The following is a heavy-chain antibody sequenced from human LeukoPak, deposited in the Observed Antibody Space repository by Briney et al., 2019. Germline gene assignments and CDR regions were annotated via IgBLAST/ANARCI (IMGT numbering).Heavy chain of an antibody. CDR2: IRYDGSNK. D-gene: IGHD5-18*01. J-gene: IGHJ4*02. CDR1: GFTFSSYG. CDR3: AKDLPPYSYGSPIFDY. V-gene: IGHV3-30*02. Sequence: GGSLRLSCAASGFTFSSYGMHWVRQAPGKGLEWVAFIRYDGSNKYYADSVKGRFTISRDNSKNTLYLQMNSLRAEDTAVYYCAKDLPPYSYGSPIFDYWGQGTLITVSS.